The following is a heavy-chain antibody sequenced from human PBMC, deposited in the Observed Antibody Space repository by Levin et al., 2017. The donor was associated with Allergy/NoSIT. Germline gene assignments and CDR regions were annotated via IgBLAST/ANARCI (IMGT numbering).Heavy chain of an antibody. Sequence: SQTLSLTCTVSGGSISNYHWSWIRPPPGKGLEWIGYIYYSGSTNYNPSLKSRVTIPVDTSKNQFSLKLTSVTAADTAVYYCARDRAVRAGDTLYYDGMDVWGQGTTVTVSS. J-gene: IGHJ6*02. CDR2: IYYSGST. D-gene: IGHD2-21*02. V-gene: IGHV4-59*01. CDR1: GGSISNYH. CDR3: ARDRAVRAGDTLYYDGMDV.